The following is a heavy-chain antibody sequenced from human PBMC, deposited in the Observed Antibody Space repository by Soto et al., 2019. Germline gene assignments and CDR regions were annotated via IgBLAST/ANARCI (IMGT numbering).Heavy chain of an antibody. Sequence: QVQLQQWGAGLLKPSETLSLTCAVYGGSFSGYYWSWIRQPPGKGLEWIGEISDSGSTNYNPSLTSRVTISVDTSQNQFSLKLSSVTAADTAVYYCAREGAGVVVVPAAGKAREYYFDYWGQGTLVTVSS. CDR1: GGSFSGYY. CDR3: AREGAGVVVVPAAGKAREYYFDY. J-gene: IGHJ4*02. CDR2: ISDSGST. D-gene: IGHD2-2*01. V-gene: IGHV4-34*01.